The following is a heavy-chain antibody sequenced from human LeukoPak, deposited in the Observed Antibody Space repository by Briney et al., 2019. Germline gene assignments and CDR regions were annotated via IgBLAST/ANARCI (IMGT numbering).Heavy chain of an antibody. CDR2: INHSGST. CDR1: GGSFSGYY. Sequence: SETLFLTCAVYGGSFSGYYWSWIRQPPGKGLEWIGEINHSGSTNYNPSLKSRVTVSVDTSKNQFSLKLSSVTAADTAVYYCARGKPGNPRSEWFDPWGQGTLVTVSS. V-gene: IGHV4-34*01. J-gene: IGHJ5*02. D-gene: IGHD1-14*01. CDR3: ARGKPGNPRSEWFDP.